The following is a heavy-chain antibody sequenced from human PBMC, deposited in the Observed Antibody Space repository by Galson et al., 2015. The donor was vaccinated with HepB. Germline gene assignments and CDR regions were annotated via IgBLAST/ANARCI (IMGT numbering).Heavy chain of an antibody. CDR2: INPSGGSA. J-gene: IGHJ4*02. D-gene: IGHD1-26*01. CDR1: GYSFTSFY. CDR3: ARARVGGVATFDY. V-gene: IGHV1-46*01. Sequence: SVKVSCKASGYSFTSFYLYWLRQAPGQGLEWMGIINPSGGSATYAQTFQGRVTMTSDTSTSTVYMELISLRSQDTAVYYCARARVGGVATFDYWGQGTQVAVSS.